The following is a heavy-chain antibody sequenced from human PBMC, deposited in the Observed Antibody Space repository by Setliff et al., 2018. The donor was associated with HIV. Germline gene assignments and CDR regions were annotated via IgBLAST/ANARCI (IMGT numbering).Heavy chain of an antibody. CDR2: ISAYNGDT. D-gene: IGHD3-3*02. V-gene: IGHV1-18*01. Sequence: GASVKVSCKASGYTFNSYGISWVLQAPGQGLEWMGWISAYNGDTKYAPKVQGRVTLTTDTSSSTIYMELRSLISDDTAVYYRVRDARVEFLEWTFSGMDVWGQGTTVTVSS. J-gene: IGHJ6*02. CDR1: GYTFNSYG. CDR3: VRDARVEFLEWTFSGMDV.